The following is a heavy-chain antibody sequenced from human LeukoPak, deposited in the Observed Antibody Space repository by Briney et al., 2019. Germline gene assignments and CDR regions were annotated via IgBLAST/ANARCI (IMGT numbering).Heavy chain of an antibody. CDR2: IKPKSGGK. J-gene: IGHJ4*02. CDR1: GYTFTDYY. Sequence: ASVKVSCKASGYTFTDYYMHWVRQAPGQGLEWMGWIKPKSGGKNYAQKFQGRVTMTRDTSISTAYMELSGLRSDDTALYYCASDRPGYSSNFDLWGQGTLVTVSS. V-gene: IGHV1-2*02. D-gene: IGHD5-18*01. CDR3: ASDRPGYSSNFDL.